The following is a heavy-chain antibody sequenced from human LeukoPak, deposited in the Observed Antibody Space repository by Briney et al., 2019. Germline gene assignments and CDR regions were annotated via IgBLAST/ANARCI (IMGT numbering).Heavy chain of an antibody. D-gene: IGHD6-19*01. CDR3: ARDWWAVAKLDAFDI. Sequence: PSETLSLTCTVSGGSISSYYWSWIRQPAGKGLEWIGRIYTSGSTNYNPSLKSRVTMSVDTSKNQFSLKLSSVTAADTAVYYCARDWWAVAKLDAFDIWGQGTMVTVSS. J-gene: IGHJ3*02. CDR1: GGSISSYY. V-gene: IGHV4-4*07. CDR2: IYTSGST.